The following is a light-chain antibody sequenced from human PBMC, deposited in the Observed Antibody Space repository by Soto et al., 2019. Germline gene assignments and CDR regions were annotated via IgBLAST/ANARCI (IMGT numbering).Light chain of an antibody. CDR1: SSDVGGYDY. J-gene: IGLJ2*01. V-gene: IGLV2-14*01. Sequence: QSALTQPASVSGSPGQSITISCTGTSSDVGGYDYVSWYQQHPGKVPKLMIYDVSSRPSGVSNRFSGSKSGNTASLTISGLQAEDEADYCCSSYASSSTLVFGGGTKLTVL. CDR2: DVS. CDR3: SSYASSSTLV.